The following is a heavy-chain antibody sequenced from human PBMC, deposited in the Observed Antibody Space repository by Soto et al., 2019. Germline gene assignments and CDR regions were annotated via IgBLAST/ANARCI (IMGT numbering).Heavy chain of an antibody. D-gene: IGHD3-22*01. J-gene: IGHJ6*02. CDR2: IWYDGSNK. Sequence: GSLRLSCAASGFTFSSYGMHWVRQAPGKGLEWVAVIWYDGSNKYYADSVKGRFTISRDNSKNTLYLQMNSLRAEDTAVYYCARVGGYYDSSGYYLYYGMDVWGQGTTVTVSS. CDR1: GFTFSSYG. V-gene: IGHV3-33*01. CDR3: ARVGGYYDSSGYYLYYGMDV.